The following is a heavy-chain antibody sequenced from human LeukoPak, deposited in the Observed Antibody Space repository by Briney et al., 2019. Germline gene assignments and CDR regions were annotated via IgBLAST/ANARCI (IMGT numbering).Heavy chain of an antibody. Sequence: SETLSLTCTVSGGSIGSYYWSWIRQPPGKGLEWIGYIYYSGSTNYNPSLKSRVTISVDTSKNQFSLKLSSVTAADTAVYYCARVGRGGRVSSSWSIDYWGQGTLVTVSS. J-gene: IGHJ4*02. D-gene: IGHD6-13*01. CDR1: GGSIGSYY. V-gene: IGHV4-59*01. CDR3: ARVGRGGRVSSSWSIDY. CDR2: IYYSGST.